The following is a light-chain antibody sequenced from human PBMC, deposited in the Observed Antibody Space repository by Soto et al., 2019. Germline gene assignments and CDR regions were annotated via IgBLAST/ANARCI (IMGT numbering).Light chain of an antibody. CDR1: STDIGLHNY. Sequence: QSALTQPPSASGSPGQSVTISCTGTSTDIGLHNYVSWYQHHPGKAPKFIIFDVNKRPSGVPDRFSGSKSGNTASLTVSGLQAGDEADYYCSSFAANDNVVFGGGTQLTVL. CDR2: DVN. J-gene: IGLJ3*02. CDR3: SSFAANDNVV. V-gene: IGLV2-8*01.